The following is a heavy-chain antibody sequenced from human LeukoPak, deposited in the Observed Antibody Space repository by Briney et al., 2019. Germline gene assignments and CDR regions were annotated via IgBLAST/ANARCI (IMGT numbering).Heavy chain of an antibody. CDR2: IQYDGSNE. CDR1: GFTFSSYS. D-gene: IGHD3-10*01. V-gene: IGHV3-30*02. J-gene: IGHJ4*02. Sequence: PGGSLRLSCAASGFTFSSYSMNWVRQAPGKGLEWVTFIQYDGSNEYQADSVKGRFSISRDNSKNTVYLQMNSLRTEDTAVYYCARSLTKVRGYDYWGQGTLVTVSS. CDR3: ARSLTKVRGYDY.